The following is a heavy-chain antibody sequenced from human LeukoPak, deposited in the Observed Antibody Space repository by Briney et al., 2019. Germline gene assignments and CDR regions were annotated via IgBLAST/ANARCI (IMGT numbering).Heavy chain of an antibody. V-gene: IGHV7-4-1*02. D-gene: IGHD1-26*01. CDR1: GYPFNRYA. CDR3: ARGYSGSYYGFDS. CDR2: INTATGDP. Sequence: ASVKVPCKTSGYPFNRYAMNWVRQAPGQGLECMGWINTATGDPMYAQGFTGRFVFSFDTSVSTAYLQIRSLKTEDTAVYYCARGYSGSYYGFDSWGQGTLVTVSS. J-gene: IGHJ4*02.